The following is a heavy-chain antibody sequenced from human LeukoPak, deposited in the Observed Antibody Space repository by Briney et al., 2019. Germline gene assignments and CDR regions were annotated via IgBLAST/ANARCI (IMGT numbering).Heavy chain of an antibody. CDR3: VRHDFWSGFKGGDY. Sequence: GGSQRLSCAASGFTFDNYGMSWVRQVPGKGLEWVSSINGNGGSTAYADSVKGRFTISRDNAKNSLYLQMNSLRAEDTAFYYCVRHDFWSGFKGGDYWGQGTLVTVSS. V-gene: IGHV3-20*04. CDR2: INGNGGST. CDR1: GFTFDNYG. D-gene: IGHD3-3*01. J-gene: IGHJ4*02.